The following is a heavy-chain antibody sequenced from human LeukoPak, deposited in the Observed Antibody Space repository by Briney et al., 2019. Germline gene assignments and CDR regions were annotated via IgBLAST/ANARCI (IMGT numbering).Heavy chain of an antibody. V-gene: IGHV3-30*04. CDR3: ARDHPDY. J-gene: IGHJ4*02. CDR2: ISYDGSDK. CDR1: GFTFRTYA. Sequence: GGSLRLSCAASGFTFRTYAMHWVRQAPGKGLDWVAFISYDGSDKDYADSEKGRFTISRDNSKNTLYLQMNSLRAEDTAVYYCARDHPDYWGQGTLVTVSS.